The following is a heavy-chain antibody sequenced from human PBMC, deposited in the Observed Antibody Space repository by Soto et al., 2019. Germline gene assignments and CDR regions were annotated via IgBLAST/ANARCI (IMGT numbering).Heavy chain of an antibody. D-gene: IGHD3-22*01. V-gene: IGHV3-7*01. CDR2: IRQDGSEK. CDR1: GFTFSSYW. Sequence: PGGSLRLSCAASGFTFSSYWMSWVRQAPGKGLEWVANIRQDGSEKYYVDSVKGRFTISRDNAKNSLYLQMNSLRAEDTAVYYCARLSPAHDSSGYHIFDYWGLGTLVTVSS. CDR3: ARLSPAHDSSGYHIFDY. J-gene: IGHJ4*02.